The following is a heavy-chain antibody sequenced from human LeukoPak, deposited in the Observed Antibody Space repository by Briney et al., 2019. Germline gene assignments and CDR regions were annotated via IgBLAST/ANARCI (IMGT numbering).Heavy chain of an antibody. CDR3: ARDGSITMVREYDAFDI. V-gene: IGHV3-11*05. CDR1: GXTFSDYY. J-gene: IGHJ3*02. Sequence: GGSLRLSCAASGXTFSDYYMSWIRQAPGKGLEWVSYISSSSSYTNYADSVKGRFTISRDNAKNSLYLQMNSLRAEDTAVYYCARDGSITMVREYDAFDIWGQGIMVTVSS. D-gene: IGHD3-10*01. CDR2: ISSSSSYT.